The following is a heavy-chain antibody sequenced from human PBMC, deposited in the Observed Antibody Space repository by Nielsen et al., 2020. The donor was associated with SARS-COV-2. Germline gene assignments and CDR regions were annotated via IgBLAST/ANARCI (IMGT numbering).Heavy chain of an antibody. J-gene: IGHJ4*02. CDR2: IIPIFGTA. CDR1: GGTFSSYA. CDR3: ARRYSSGRGMYYFDY. D-gene: IGHD6-19*01. Sequence: SVKVSCKASGGTFSSYAISWLRQAPGQGLEWMGGIIPIFGTANYAQKFQGRVTITADESTSTAYMELSSLRSEDTAVYYCARRYSSGRGMYYFDYWGQGTLVTVSS. V-gene: IGHV1-69*13.